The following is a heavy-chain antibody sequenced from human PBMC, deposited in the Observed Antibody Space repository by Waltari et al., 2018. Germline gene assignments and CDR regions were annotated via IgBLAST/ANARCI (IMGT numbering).Heavy chain of an antibody. J-gene: IGHJ4*02. CDR1: GGSISGKK. CDR2: IYPSGST. D-gene: IGHD2-2*01. CDR3: VRGIPGATAPDY. Sequence: QVQLQESGTRLVKPSATLSLTCTVSGGSISGKKRSWTRQPAGKGLEWIGRIYPSGSTNYNPSLNSRVTMSADTSKNQFSLKMNFVTAADTAVYYCVRGIPGATAPDYWGQGTLVTVSS. V-gene: IGHV4-4*07.